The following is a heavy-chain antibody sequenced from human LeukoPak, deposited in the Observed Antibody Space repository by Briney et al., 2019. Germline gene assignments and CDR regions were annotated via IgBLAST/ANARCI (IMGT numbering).Heavy chain of an antibody. Sequence: GGSLRLSCAASGFTFSSYEMNWVRQAPGKGLEWVSYISSSGSTIYYADSVKGRFTISRDSAKNSLYLQMNSLRAEDTAVYYCARSLRNAFDIWGQGTMVTVSS. CDR3: ARSLRNAFDI. CDR2: ISSSGSTI. V-gene: IGHV3-48*03. J-gene: IGHJ3*02. D-gene: IGHD3-3*01. CDR1: GFTFSSYE.